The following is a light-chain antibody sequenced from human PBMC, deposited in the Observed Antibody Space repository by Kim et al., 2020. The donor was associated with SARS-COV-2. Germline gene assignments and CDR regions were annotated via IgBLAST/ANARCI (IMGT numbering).Light chain of an antibody. CDR3: QQYYSTPYT. CDR1: QSVLYSSNNKNY. Sequence: DIVMTQSPDSLAVSLGERATINCKSSQSVLYSSNNKNYLAWYQQKPGQPPKLLIYWASTRESGIPDLFSGSGSGTDFTLTISSLQAEDGAVYYCQQYYSTPYTFGQGTKLEI. V-gene: IGKV4-1*01. CDR2: WAS. J-gene: IGKJ2*01.